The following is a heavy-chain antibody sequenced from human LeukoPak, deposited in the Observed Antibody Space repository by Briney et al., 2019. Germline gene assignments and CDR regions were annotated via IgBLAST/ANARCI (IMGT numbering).Heavy chain of an antibody. D-gene: IGHD5-24*01. CDR3: AKEEDGYNPGRGNY. V-gene: IGHV3-30*02. Sequence: PGGSLRLSCAASGFTFSSYGMHWVRQAPGKGLEWVAFKRYDGSNKYYADSVKGRFTISRDNSKNTLYLQMNSLRAEDTAVYYCAKEEDGYNPGRGNYWGQGTLVTVSS. J-gene: IGHJ4*02. CDR1: GFTFSSYG. CDR2: KRYDGSNK.